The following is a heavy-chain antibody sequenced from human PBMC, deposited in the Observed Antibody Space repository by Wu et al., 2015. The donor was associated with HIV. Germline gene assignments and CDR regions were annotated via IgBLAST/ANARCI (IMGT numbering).Heavy chain of an antibody. D-gene: IGHD5-12*01. V-gene: IGHV1-69*01. CDR3: ARGQSGNDQ. CDR1: GYTFTDYY. CDR2: IIPIYGTA. J-gene: IGHJ4*02. Sequence: QVQLVQSGAEVKKPGASVKVSCQASGYTFTDYYIHWVRQAPGQGLEWMGWIIPIYGTANYARKFQGRVTITADESTKKAYLELSSLKSEDTAVYYCARGQSGNDQWGQGTLVTVSS.